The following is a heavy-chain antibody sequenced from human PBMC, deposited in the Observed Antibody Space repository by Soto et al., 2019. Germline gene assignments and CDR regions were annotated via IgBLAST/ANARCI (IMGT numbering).Heavy chain of an antibody. J-gene: IGHJ5*02. V-gene: IGHV4-34*01. D-gene: IGHD3-10*01. CDR3: ARRPWYYGSGRGPPNNWFDP. CDR1: GGSFSGYY. Sequence: QVQLQQWGAGLLKPSETLSLTCAVYGGSFSGYYWSWIRQPPGKGLEWICEINHSGSTNYNPSLKSRVTISVDTSKNQFSLKLSSVTAADTAVYYCARRPWYYGSGRGPPNNWFDPWGQGTLVTVSS. CDR2: INHSGST.